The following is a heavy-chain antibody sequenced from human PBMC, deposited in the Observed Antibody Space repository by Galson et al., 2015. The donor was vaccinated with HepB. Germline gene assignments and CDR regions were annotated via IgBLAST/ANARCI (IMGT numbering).Heavy chain of an antibody. V-gene: IGHV3-21*01. CDR3: AKAPPYSIMSWFDY. CDR2: ISSSSSYI. D-gene: IGHD5-18*01. CDR1: GFTFSSYS. J-gene: IGHJ4*02. Sequence: SLRLSCAASGFTFSSYSMNWVRQAPGKGLEWVSSISSSSSYIYYADSVKGRFTISRDNAKNSLYLQMNSLRAEDTAVYYCAKAPPYSIMSWFDYWGQGTLVTVSS.